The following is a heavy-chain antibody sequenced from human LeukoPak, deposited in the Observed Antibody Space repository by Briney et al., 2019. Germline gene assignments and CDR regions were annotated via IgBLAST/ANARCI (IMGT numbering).Heavy chain of an antibody. Sequence: LPGGSLRVSCAASGFTFSDYWMHWVRQAPGKGLVWVAAINGDGSDTIYADSVRARFIISRDNVRNTVSLQMNSLRVEDTAIYYCARDQAGYCSGSTCPWGQGTQVTVSS. CDR1: GFTFSDYW. CDR3: ARDQAGYCSGSTCP. J-gene: IGHJ5*02. V-gene: IGHV3-74*01. CDR2: INGDGSDT. D-gene: IGHD2-15*01.